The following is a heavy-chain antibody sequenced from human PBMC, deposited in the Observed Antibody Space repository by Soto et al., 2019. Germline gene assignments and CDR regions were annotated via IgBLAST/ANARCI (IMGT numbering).Heavy chain of an antibody. Sequence: QVQLVQSGAAVKKPGASVKVSCKASGYTFTSYGFSWVRQAPVQGLEWMGWISAYHGNTNYAQKLQGRVTMTTDTSTSTAYMELRSLRSDDTAVYYCASYHLNSYYYGMDVWGQGTTVTVSS. J-gene: IGHJ6*02. V-gene: IGHV1-18*01. CDR2: ISAYHGNT. CDR1: GYTFTSYG. CDR3: ASYHLNSYYYGMDV.